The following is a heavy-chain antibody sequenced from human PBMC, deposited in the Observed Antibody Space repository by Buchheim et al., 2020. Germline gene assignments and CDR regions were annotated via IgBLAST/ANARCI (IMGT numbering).Heavy chain of an antibody. CDR1: GGTFSSYT. CDR2: IIPILGIA. J-gene: IGHJ5*02. D-gene: IGHD6-6*01. CDR3: ARDPWGEYSSSSGGEWFDP. Sequence: QVQLVQSGAEVKKPGSSVKVSCKASGGTFSSYTISWVRQAPGQGLEWMGRIIPILGIANYAQKFQGRVTITVDKSTSTAYMELSSLRSEDTAVYYCARDPWGEYSSSSGGEWFDPWGQGTL. V-gene: IGHV1-69*08.